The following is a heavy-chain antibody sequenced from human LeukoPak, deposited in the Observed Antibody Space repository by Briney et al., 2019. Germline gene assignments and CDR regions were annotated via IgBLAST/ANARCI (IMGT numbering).Heavy chain of an antibody. CDR1: GLSFRNNA. Sequence: GGSLGSSLEPSGLSFRNNAMSWVRQAPGKGLEWVPSIIDSGAATYYADSVKGRFTISRDNSKNTLYLQLNSLGAEDTAVYYCAKIAPWGAVTTTDGFDYWGQGTLVTVSS. CDR2: IIDSGAAT. CDR3: AKIAPWGAVTTTDGFDY. V-gene: IGHV3-23*01. J-gene: IGHJ4*02. D-gene: IGHD4-17*01.